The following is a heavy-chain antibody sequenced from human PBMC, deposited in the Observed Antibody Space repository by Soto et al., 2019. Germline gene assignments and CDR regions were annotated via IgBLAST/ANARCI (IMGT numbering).Heavy chain of an antibody. V-gene: IGHV4-34*01. CDR3: ARMRFGGLGWFDP. J-gene: IGHJ5*02. CDR1: GGSFSGYY. D-gene: IGHD3-10*01. Sequence: TSETLSLTCAVYGGSFSGYYWSWIRQPPGKGLEWIGEINHSGSTNYNPSLKSRVTISVDTSKNQFSLKLSSVTAADTAVYYCARMRFGGLGWFDPWGQGTLVTVSS. CDR2: INHSGST.